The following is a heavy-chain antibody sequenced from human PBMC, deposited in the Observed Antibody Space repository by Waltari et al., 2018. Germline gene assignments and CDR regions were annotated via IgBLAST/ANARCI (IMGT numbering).Heavy chain of an antibody. Sequence: QVQLQQWGAGLLKPSETLSLTCAVYGGSFTGYFWSWIRQPPGKGLEWIGDVNRGGDNNYNPSLKSRVTISVDTSKNQLSLELSSATAADTAVYYCARGSGFSYGLFDNWGQGTLVTVSS. J-gene: IGHJ4*02. V-gene: IGHV4-34*01. CDR3: ARGSGFSYGLFDN. D-gene: IGHD5-18*01. CDR2: VNRGGDN. CDR1: GGSFTGYF.